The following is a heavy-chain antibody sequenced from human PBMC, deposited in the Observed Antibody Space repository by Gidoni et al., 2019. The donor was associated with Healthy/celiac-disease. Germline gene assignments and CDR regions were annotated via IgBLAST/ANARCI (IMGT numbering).Heavy chain of an antibody. D-gene: IGHD3-10*01. CDR1: GGSFGGYY. CDR3: ARGYYGSGSYWSYNWFDP. Sequence: QVQLQQWGAGLLKPSETLSLTCAVYGGSFGGYYWGWIRQPPGKGLEGIGEINHSGSTNYNPSLKSRVTISVDTSKNPFSLKLSSVTAADTAVYYCARGYYGSGSYWSYNWFDPWGQGTLVTVSS. J-gene: IGHJ5*02. CDR2: INHSGST. V-gene: IGHV4-34*01.